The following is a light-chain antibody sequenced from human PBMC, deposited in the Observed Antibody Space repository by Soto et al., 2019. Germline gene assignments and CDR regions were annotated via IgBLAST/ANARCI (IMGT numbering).Light chain of an antibody. Sequence: EIVMTQSPATLSVSPGGRASLSCRASQSISDTLAWYQQKPGQAPRLLIHGASTRATGSPARFSGSGSGTDFTLTISSLQAEDVAVYYCQQYYSTPITFGQGTRLEIK. V-gene: IGKV3-15*01. CDR3: QQYYSTPIT. CDR2: GAS. J-gene: IGKJ5*01. CDR1: QSISDT.